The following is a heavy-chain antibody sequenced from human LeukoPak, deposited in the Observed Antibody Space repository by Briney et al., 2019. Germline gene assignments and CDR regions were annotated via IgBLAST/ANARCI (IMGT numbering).Heavy chain of an antibody. J-gene: IGHJ4*02. D-gene: IGHD6-13*01. Sequence: DSVKGRLTISRDNSKNTLYLQMNSLRAEDTAVYYCARAIAAAGPDYWGQGTLVTVSS. CDR3: ARAIAAAGPDY. V-gene: IGHV3-30*01.